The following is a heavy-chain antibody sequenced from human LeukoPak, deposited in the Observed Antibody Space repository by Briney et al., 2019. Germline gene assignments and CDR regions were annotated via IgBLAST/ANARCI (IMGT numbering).Heavy chain of an antibody. Sequence: SVKVSCKASGGTFSSYAISWERQAPGQGLEWMGRIIPIFGTANYAQKFQGRVTITTDESTSTAYMELSSLRSEDTAVYYCARASAVAGTGASGYWGQGTLVTVSS. J-gene: IGHJ4*02. CDR3: ARASAVAGTGASGY. CDR2: IIPIFGTA. D-gene: IGHD6-19*01. CDR1: GGTFSSYA. V-gene: IGHV1-69*05.